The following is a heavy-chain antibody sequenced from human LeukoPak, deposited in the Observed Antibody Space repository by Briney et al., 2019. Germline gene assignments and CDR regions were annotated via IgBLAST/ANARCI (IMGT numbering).Heavy chain of an antibody. Sequence: GGSLRLSCVASGFTFNNYWMSWVRQAPGKGLEWVANIGYVGGEKYYVDSVKGRFTISRDNTKNSLFLQVNSLRVDDMAVYYCARGRGWVDYWGQGTLVTVSS. CDR1: GFTFNNYW. CDR2: IGYVGGEK. V-gene: IGHV3-7*01. J-gene: IGHJ4*02. CDR3: ARGRGWVDY. D-gene: IGHD3-16*01.